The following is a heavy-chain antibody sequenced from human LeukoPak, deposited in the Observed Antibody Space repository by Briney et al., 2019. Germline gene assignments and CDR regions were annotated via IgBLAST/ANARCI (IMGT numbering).Heavy chain of an antibody. Sequence: SETLSLTCIVSGDSISSYYWSWIRQPPGKGLEWIGYIYYSGSTNYNPSLQSRVTISVDASKKHFPLKLSSVTAADTAVYYCARDRSLGIIDYWGQGTLVTVSS. CDR3: ARDRSLGIIDY. D-gene: IGHD3-16*01. J-gene: IGHJ4*02. CDR2: IYYSGST. V-gene: IGHV4-59*01. CDR1: GDSISSYY.